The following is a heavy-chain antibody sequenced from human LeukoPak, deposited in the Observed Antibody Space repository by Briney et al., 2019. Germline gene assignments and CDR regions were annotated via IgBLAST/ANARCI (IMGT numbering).Heavy chain of an antibody. V-gene: IGHV1-8*01. CDR1: GYTLTELS. CDR2: MNPNSGNT. J-gene: IGHJ5*02. Sequence: ASVKVSCKVSGYTLTELSMHWVRQAPGKGLEWMGWMNPNSGNTGYAQKFQGRVTMTRNTSISTAYMELSSLRSEDTAVYYCARYSSSWYTWFDPWGQGTLVTVSS. D-gene: IGHD6-13*01. CDR3: ARYSSSWYTWFDP.